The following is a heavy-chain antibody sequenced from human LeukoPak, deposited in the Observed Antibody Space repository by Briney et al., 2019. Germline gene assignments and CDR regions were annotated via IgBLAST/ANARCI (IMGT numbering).Heavy chain of an antibody. J-gene: IGHJ4*02. Sequence: SETLSLTCTVSGGSISSYYWSWIRQPPGKGLEWIGYIYYSGSTNYNPSLKSRVTISVDTSKNQFSLKLSSVTAADTAVYYCARGDMITFGGAAFDYWGQGTLVTVSS. CDR3: ARGDMITFGGAAFDY. V-gene: IGHV4-59*01. CDR2: IYYSGST. CDR1: GGSISSYY. D-gene: IGHD3-16*01.